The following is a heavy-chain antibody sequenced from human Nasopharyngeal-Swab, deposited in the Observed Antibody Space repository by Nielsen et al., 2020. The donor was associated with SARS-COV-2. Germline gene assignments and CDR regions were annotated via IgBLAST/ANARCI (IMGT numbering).Heavy chain of an antibody. Sequence: SESLSLTCTVSGGSISSSSYYWVWIRQPPGKGLVWIGSIYYSGNTYYNPSLKSRVTISVDTSKNQFSLRLTSVTAADTAAYFCARGLSRIVTSPVLGLGPWYSYYYMDVWDKGTTVTVSS. CDR3: ARGLSRIVTSPVLGLGPWYSYYYMDV. CDR1: GGSISSSSYY. CDR2: IYYSGNT. J-gene: IGHJ6*03. D-gene: IGHD2-21*01. V-gene: IGHV4-39*07.